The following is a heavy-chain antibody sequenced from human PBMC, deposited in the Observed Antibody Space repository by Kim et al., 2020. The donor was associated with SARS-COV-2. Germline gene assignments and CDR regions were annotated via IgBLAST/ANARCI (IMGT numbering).Heavy chain of an antibody. Sequence: GGSLRLSCAASGFTFSSYAMSWVRQAPGKGLEWVSVIYSGGSSTYYADSVKGRFTISRDNSKNTLYLQMNSLRAEDTAVYYCAKGEAAAGLYYYGMDVWGQGTTVTVSS. CDR3: AKGEAAAGLYYYGMDV. D-gene: IGHD6-13*01. V-gene: IGHV3-23*03. CDR1: GFTFSSYA. CDR2: IYSGGSST. J-gene: IGHJ6*02.